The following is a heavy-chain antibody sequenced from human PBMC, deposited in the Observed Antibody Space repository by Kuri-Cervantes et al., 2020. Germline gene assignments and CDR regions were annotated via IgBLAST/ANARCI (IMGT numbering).Heavy chain of an antibody. CDR1: GFTFSDYY. D-gene: IGHD3-16*01. Sequence: GGSLRLSCAASGFTFSDYYMSWIRQAPGKGLEWVAVISNDGSHMYYVDPVKGRFTISRDNSQNTLFLQMNSLRAEDTAVYYCAKEMRYAFFYGMDVWGQGTTVTVSS. J-gene: IGHJ6*02. CDR2: ISNDGSHM. V-gene: IGHV3-30*18. CDR3: AKEMRYAFFYGMDV.